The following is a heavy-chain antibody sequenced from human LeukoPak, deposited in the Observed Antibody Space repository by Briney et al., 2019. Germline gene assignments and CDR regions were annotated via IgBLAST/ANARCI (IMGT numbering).Heavy chain of an antibody. CDR3: ARGYCSSTSCYVDWFDP. V-gene: IGHV5-10-1*01. J-gene: IGHJ5*02. Sequence: GESLKISCKGSGYSFTSYWISWVRQMPGKGLEWMGRIDPSDSYTNYSPSFRGHVTISADKSISTAYLQWSSLKASDTAMYYCARGYCSSTSCYVDWFDPWGQGTLVTVSS. CDR1: GYSFTSYW. D-gene: IGHD2-2*01. CDR2: IDPSDSYT.